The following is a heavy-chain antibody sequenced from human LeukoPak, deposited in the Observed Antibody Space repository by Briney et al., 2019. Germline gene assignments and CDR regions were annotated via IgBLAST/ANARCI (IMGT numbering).Heavy chain of an antibody. CDR3: ARGRNLHTTADY. V-gene: IGHV4-34*01. Sequence: SETLSLTCAVYGGSFSGYYWSWIRQPPGKGLEWIGEINHSGSTNYNPSLKSRVTISVDTSKNQFSLKLSSVTAADTAVYYYARGRNLHTTADYWGQGTLVTVSS. CDR1: GGSFSGYY. J-gene: IGHJ4*02. CDR2: INHSGST. D-gene: IGHD4-17*01.